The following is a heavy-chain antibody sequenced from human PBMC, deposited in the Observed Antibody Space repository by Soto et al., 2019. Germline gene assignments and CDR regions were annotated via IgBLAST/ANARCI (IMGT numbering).Heavy chain of an antibody. CDR3: ARESEDLTSNFDY. CDR2: ISSTTNYI. V-gene: IGHV3-21*06. Sequence: LRLSCAASGFTFTRYSMNWVRQAPGKGLEWVSSISSTTNYIYYGDSMKGRFTISRDNAKNSLYLEMNSLRAEDTAVYYCARESEDLTSNFDYWDQGTLVTVSS. CDR1: GFTFTRYS. J-gene: IGHJ4*02.